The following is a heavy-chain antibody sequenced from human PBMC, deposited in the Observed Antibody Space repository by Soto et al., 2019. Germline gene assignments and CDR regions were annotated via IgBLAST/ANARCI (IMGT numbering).Heavy chain of an antibody. V-gene: IGHV4-30-2*01. Sequence: SETLSLTCAVSGGSISSGGYSWSWIRQPPGKGLEWIGYIYHSGSSYYNPSLKSRVTISVDRSKNQCSLKLSSVTAADTAVYYCVRDHGGYGDYYFAYWGQGTLVTVSS. CDR3: VRDHGGYGDYYFAY. CDR1: GGSISSGGYS. D-gene: IGHD4-17*01. CDR2: IYHSGSS. J-gene: IGHJ4*02.